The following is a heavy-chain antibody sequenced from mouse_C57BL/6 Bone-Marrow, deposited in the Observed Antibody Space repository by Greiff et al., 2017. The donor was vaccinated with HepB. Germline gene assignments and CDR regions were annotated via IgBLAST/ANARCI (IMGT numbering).Heavy chain of an antibody. D-gene: IGHD3-1*01. Sequence: VQLQQSGAELARPGASVKMSCKASGYTFTSYTMHWVKQRPGQGLEWIGYINPSSGYTKYNQKFKDKATLTADKSSSTAYMQLSSLTSEDYAVYYCARMPGTYAMDYWGQGTSVTVSS. CDR1: GYTFTSYT. J-gene: IGHJ4*01. V-gene: IGHV1-4*01. CDR2: INPSSGYT. CDR3: ARMPGTYAMDY.